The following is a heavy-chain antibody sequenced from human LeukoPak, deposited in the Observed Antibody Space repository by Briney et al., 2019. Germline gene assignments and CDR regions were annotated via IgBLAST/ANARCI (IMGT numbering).Heavy chain of an antibody. Sequence: GGSLRLSCAASGFTFSSYAMHWVRQAPGKGLEYVSAISSNGGSTYYANSVKGRFTISRDNSKNTLYLQMGSLRAEDMAVYYCARVRSSSSPKLYYFDYWGQGTLVTVSS. V-gene: IGHV3-64*01. CDR2: ISSNGGST. J-gene: IGHJ4*02. D-gene: IGHD6-6*01. CDR1: GFTFSSYA. CDR3: ARVRSSSSPKLYYFDY.